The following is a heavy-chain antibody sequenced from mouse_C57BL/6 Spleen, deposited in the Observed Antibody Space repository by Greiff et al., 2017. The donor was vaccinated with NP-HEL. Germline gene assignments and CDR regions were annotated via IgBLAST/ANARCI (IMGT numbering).Heavy chain of an antibody. CDR1: GYTFTDYY. V-gene: IGHV1-26*01. Sequence: EVKLQQSGPELVKPGASVKISCKASGYTFTDYYMNWVKQSHGKSLEWIGDINPNNGGTSYNQKFKGKATLTVDKSSSTAYMERRSLTSEDSAVYYCARRIRLRGAMDYWGQGTSVTVSS. CDR3: ARRIRLRGAMDY. CDR2: INPNNGGT. D-gene: IGHD2-4*01. J-gene: IGHJ4*01.